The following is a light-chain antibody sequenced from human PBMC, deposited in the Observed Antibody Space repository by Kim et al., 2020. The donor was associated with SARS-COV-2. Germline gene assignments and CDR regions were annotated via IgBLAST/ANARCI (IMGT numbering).Light chain of an antibody. CDR1: QSISIY. CDR3: QQSSTTPWT. V-gene: IGKV1-39*01. Sequence: DIQMTQSPSSLSASVGDRVTITCRSSQSISIYLNWYQQRAGKAPKLLIYATSSLQSGVPLRFSGSGSGTDFTLTISTLQPEDSATYYCQQSSTTPWTFGQGTKVDIK. J-gene: IGKJ1*01. CDR2: ATS.